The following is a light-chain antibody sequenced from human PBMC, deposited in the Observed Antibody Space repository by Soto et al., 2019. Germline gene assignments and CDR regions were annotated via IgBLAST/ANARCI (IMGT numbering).Light chain of an antibody. CDR3: HQYYRPCT. CDR1: QSVTDW. CDR2: DAS. Sequence: DIELTQALSALSASVGERITIIFRSSQSVTDWLASYQQKPGKAPKLLIYDASSLQSGVPSRFSGSGSGTEFSLTISSLQPDEFATYYCHQYYRPCTFRYGTKVDIK. J-gene: IGKJ2*02. V-gene: IGKV1-5*02.